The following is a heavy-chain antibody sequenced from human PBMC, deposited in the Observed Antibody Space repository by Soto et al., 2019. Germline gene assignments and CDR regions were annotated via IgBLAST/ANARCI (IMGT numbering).Heavy chain of an antibody. V-gene: IGHV3-7*03. Sequence: EVQLVESGGDLVQPGGSLSLSCATSDFTFRNYWLNWVRQAPGKGLEWVANISPDGGTTNYVDSVKGRFTVSIDNVRNSLSLQMNSLRVEDTAVYFCFGGNGGPQWGQGTLGTVSS. CDR1: DFTFRNYW. CDR3: FGGNGGPQ. CDR2: ISPDGGTT. D-gene: IGHD3-16*01. J-gene: IGHJ4*02.